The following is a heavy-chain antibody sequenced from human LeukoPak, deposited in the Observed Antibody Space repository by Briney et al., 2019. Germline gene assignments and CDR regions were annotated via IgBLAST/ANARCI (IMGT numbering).Heavy chain of an antibody. CDR1: GYNFSTYG. J-gene: IGHJ4*02. Sequence: ASVKVSCKASGYNFSTYGISWVRQAPGQGLEWMGWISAYNGDTNYAQKVQGRLTMTTDTSTSTAYMELRSLRSDDSAAYYCARDMVGATRYHDYWGQGTLVTVSS. D-gene: IGHD1-26*01. CDR3: ARDMVGATRYHDY. CDR2: ISAYNGDT. V-gene: IGHV1-18*01.